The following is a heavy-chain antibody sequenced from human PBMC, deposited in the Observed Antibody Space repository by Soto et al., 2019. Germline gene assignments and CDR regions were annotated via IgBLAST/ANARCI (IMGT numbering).Heavy chain of an antibody. V-gene: IGHV4-34*01. D-gene: IGHD3-10*01. CDR2: INHSGST. J-gene: IGHJ6*02. Sequence: SETLSLTCAVYGGSFRGYYRSWIRQPPGKGLEWIGEINHSGSTNYNPSLKSRVTISVDTSKNQFSLKLSSVTAADTAVYYCARLAPMAYYYYGMDVWGQGTTVTVSS. CDR3: ARLAPMAYYYYGMDV. CDR1: GGSFRGYY.